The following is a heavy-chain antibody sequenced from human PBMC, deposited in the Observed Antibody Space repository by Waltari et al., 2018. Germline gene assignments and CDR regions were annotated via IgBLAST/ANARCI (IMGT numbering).Heavy chain of an antibody. J-gene: IGHJ3*02. CDR1: GGTFSSYA. V-gene: IGHV1-69*05. D-gene: IGHD3-22*01. Sequence: QVQLVQSGAEVKKPGSSVKVSCKASGGTFSSYAISWVRQAPGQGLEWMGGIIPIFGTANYAQKFQGRVTITTDESTSTAYMELSSLRSEDTAVYYCARDQRWMNYYDSSAEADAFDIWGQGTMVTVSS. CDR2: IIPIFGTA. CDR3: ARDQRWMNYYDSSAEADAFDI.